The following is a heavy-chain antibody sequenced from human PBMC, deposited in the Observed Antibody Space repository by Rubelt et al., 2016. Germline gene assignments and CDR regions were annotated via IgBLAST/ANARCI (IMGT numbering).Heavy chain of an antibody. J-gene: IGHJ4*02. D-gene: IGHD6-19*01. Sequence: LEWVTVISYDGSNEYYADSVKGRFTISRDTSKNTLYLQMTSLRAEDTAVYYCARDRRLGQGLGHYYCDYWGQGTLVTVSS. CDR3: ARDRRLGQGLGHYYCDY. V-gene: IGHV3-30*04. CDR2: ISYDGSNE.